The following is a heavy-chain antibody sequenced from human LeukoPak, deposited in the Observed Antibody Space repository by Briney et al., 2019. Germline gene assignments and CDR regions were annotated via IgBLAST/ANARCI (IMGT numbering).Heavy chain of an antibody. V-gene: IGHV1-2*02. J-gene: IGHJ6*03. CDR2: INPNSGGT. CDR3: ARDRVAARGYYYYMDV. Sequence: ASVKVSCKASGYTFTGYYMHWVRQVPGQGLEWMGWINPNSGGTKYAQKFQGRVTMTRDTSISTAYMELNRPRSDDTAVYYCARDRVAARGYYYYMDVWGKGTTVTISS. CDR1: GYTFTGYY. D-gene: IGHD6-6*01.